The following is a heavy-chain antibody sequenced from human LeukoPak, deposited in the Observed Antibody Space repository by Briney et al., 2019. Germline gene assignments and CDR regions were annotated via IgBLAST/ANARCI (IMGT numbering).Heavy chain of an antibody. J-gene: IGHJ4*02. CDR3: ARGGYYDSFYFDY. CDR1: GYTFTGYY. D-gene: IGHD3-22*01. CDR2: INPNSGGT. Sequence: ASVKVSCKASGYTFTGYYMHWVRQAPGQGLKWMGWINPNSGGTNYAQKFQGRVTMTRDTSIGTAYMELSRLRSDDTAVYYCARGGYYDSFYFDYWGQGTLVTVSS. V-gene: IGHV1-2*02.